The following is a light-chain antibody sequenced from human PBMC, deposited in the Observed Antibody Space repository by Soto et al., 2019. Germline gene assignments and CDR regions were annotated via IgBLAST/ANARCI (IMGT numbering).Light chain of an antibody. J-gene: IGKJ5*01. CDR3: QQFGYPPIT. V-gene: IGKV3-20*01. CDR1: QSVSSSY. Sequence: EIVLTQSPGTLSLSPGEGATLSCRASQSVSSSYLAWYQQKPGQAPTLLLYGASSRATGIPDRFIGSGSGTDFTLTISSLEPEDFAVYYCQQFGYPPITFGQGTRLEIE. CDR2: GAS.